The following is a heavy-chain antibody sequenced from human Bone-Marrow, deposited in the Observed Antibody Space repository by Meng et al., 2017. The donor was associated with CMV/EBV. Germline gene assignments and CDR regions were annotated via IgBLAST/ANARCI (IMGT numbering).Heavy chain of an antibody. CDR3: ARHFYSGYDLDWFDP. CDR1: GSTFTRYW. D-gene: IGHD5-12*01. V-gene: IGHV5-10-1*01. Sequence: GSGSTFTRYWISWVRPMPGTGLEWMGRIDPSDSYTNYSPSFQGHVTISADKSISTAYLQWSSLKASDTAMYYCARHFYSGYDLDWFDPWGQGTLVTVS. J-gene: IGHJ5*02. CDR2: IDPSDSYT.